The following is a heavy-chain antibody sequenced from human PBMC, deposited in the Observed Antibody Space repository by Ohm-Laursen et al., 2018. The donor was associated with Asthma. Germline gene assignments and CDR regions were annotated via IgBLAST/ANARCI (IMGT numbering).Heavy chain of an antibody. CDR3: AKDIRSGSCARPFFDY. D-gene: IGHD1-26*01. J-gene: IGHJ4*02. V-gene: IGHV3-9*01. CDR1: GFTFDDYA. CDR2: ISWNSGSI. Sequence: SLRLSCAASGFTFDDYAMHWVRQAPGKGLEWVSGISWNSGSIGYADSVKGRFTISRGNAKNSLYLQMNSLRAEDTALYYCAKDIRSGSCARPFFDYWGQGTLVNVSS.